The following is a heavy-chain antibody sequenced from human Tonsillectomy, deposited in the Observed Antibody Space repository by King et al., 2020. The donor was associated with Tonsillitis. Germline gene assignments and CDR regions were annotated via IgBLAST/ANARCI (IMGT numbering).Heavy chain of an antibody. D-gene: IGHD6-19*01. CDR3: ARGSRGGWSPFDY. Sequence: VQLQELGPGLVKTSETLSLTCTVSGGSISGSYWSWIRQSPGKGLEWIGYIYDDGGTNYNPSLKSRLVISVDTSKNQFSLNLSSVTAADTAVYFCARGSRGGWSPFDYWGQGTLVTVSS. CDR1: GGSISGSY. CDR2: IYDDGGT. J-gene: IGHJ4*02. V-gene: IGHV4-59*01.